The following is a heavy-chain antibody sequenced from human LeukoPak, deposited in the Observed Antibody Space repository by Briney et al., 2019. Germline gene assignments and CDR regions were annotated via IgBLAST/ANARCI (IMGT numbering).Heavy chain of an antibody. CDR3: ARDRASGSFPGALY. J-gene: IGHJ4*02. V-gene: IGHV1-18*01. CDR1: GYTFTSYG. CDR2: ISDYNGNT. Sequence: ASVKVSCKASGYTFTSYGISWVRQAPGQGLEWMGWISDYNGNTNYAQKLQGRDTMTTDTSTSTPYMELRSLRSDDTAVYYCARDRASGSFPGALYWGQGTLVTVSS. D-gene: IGHD1-26*01.